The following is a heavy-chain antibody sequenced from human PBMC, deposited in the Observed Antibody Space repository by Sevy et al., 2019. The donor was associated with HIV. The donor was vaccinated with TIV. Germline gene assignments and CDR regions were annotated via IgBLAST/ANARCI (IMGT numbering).Heavy chain of an antibody. Sequence: GGSLRLSCAASGFPFDTYAMSWVRQVPGKGLEWVSSFSGTNGYTYYADSVKGRFTISRDSSENTLYLQMNSLRAEDTAVYFCASGGVSARRRYLDYWGQGTLVTVSS. CDR3: ASGGVSARRRYLDY. V-gene: IGHV3-23*01. D-gene: IGHD6-6*01. CDR1: GFPFDTYA. J-gene: IGHJ4*02. CDR2: FSGTNGYT.